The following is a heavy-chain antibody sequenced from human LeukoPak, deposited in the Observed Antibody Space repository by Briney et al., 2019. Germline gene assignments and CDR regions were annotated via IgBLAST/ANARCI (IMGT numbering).Heavy chain of an antibody. CDR1: GYTFTGYY. Sequence: ASVKVSCKASGYTFTGYYMHWVRQAPGQGLEWMGRINPNSGGTNYAQKFQSRVTMTRDTSISTAYMELSRLRSDDTAVYYCARARWIQLGSVDPWGQGTLVTVSS. J-gene: IGHJ5*02. CDR2: INPNSGGT. CDR3: ARARWIQLGSVDP. V-gene: IGHV1-2*06. D-gene: IGHD5-18*01.